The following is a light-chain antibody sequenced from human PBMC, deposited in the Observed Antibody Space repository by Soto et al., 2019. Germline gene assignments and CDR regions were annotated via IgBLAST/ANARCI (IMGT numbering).Light chain of an antibody. CDR2: DVS. CDR1: SSDVGGYNY. CDR3: SSYTSSRTPYV. J-gene: IGLJ1*01. Sequence: QSALTQPASVSGSPGQSITISCTGTSSDVGGYNYVSWYQQHPGKAPKLMIYDVSNRPSGVSDRFSGSKSGNTASLTISGVQAEDEADYYCSSYTSSRTPYVFGTGTQLTVL. V-gene: IGLV2-14*01.